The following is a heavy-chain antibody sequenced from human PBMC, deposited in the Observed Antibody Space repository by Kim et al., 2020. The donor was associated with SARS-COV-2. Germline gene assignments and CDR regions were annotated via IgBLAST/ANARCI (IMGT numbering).Heavy chain of an antibody. Sequence: GGSLRLSCAASGFKFDDYAMHWVRQGPGKGLEWVSGISYNSGRIGYADSVKGRVSMLRDNAKNSVYLEMSSLRSEDTALYYCVKGRDDYGDYTPHFDLWGQGTLVTVSS. CDR3: VKGRDDYGDYTPHFDL. V-gene: IGHV3-9*01. CDR1: GFKFDDYA. CDR2: ISYNSGRI. D-gene: IGHD4-17*01. J-gene: IGHJ4*02.